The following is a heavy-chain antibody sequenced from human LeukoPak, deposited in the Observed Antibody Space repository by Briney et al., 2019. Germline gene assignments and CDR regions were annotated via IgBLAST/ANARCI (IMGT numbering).Heavy chain of an antibody. V-gene: IGHV3-21*05. CDR3: ARVAGHYFDY. Sequence: GGSLKLTCAASGFTFRAYSLSWVRQAPGKGLEWVSFITGSSGDILYADSVKGRFTVSRDNAKNTLYLQMDSLTAEDTAVYFCARVAGHYFDYWGQGSLVTVSS. CDR2: ITGSSGDI. J-gene: IGHJ4*02. D-gene: IGHD3-10*01. CDR1: GFTFRAYS.